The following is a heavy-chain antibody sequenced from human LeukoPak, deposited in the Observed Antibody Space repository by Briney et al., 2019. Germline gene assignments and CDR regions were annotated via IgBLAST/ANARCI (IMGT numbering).Heavy chain of an antibody. CDR2: IIPILGIA. CDR3: ARDLVVVTANRYYFDY. CDR1: GGTFSSYA. V-gene: IGHV1-69*04. Sequence: SVNVSCKSSGGTFSSYAISWVRRAPGQGLEWMGRIIPILGIANYAQKFQGRVTITADKSTSTAYMELSSLRSEDTAVYYCARDLVVVTANRYYFDYWGQGTLVTVSS. J-gene: IGHJ4*02. D-gene: IGHD2-21*02.